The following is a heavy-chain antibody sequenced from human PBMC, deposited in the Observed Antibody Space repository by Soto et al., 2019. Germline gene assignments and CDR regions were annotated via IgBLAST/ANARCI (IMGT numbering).Heavy chain of an antibody. Sequence: QVQLQESGPGLVKPSQTLSLTCTVSGGSISSGDYYWSWIHQPPGKGLEWIGYIYYSGSTYYNPSLKSRVTISVDTSKNQFSLKLSSVTAADTAVYYCASSSSGWSFTLQYYYGMDVWGQGTTVTVSS. CDR1: GGSISSGDYY. D-gene: IGHD6-6*01. CDR3: ASSSSGWSFTLQYYYGMDV. V-gene: IGHV4-30-4*01. CDR2: IYYSGST. J-gene: IGHJ6*02.